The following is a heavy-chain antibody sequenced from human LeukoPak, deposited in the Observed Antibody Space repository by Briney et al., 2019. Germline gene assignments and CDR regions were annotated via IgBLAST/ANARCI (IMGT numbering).Heavy chain of an antibody. D-gene: IGHD1-1*01. CDR1: GASVSSGSYY. J-gene: IGHJ4*02. CDR3: ARDPGVTTGTYYFDS. V-gene: IGHV4-61*01. CDR2: IFYSGST. Sequence: PSETLSLTCTVSGASVSSGSYYWTWIRQPPGKGLECIGYIFYSGSTNYNPSLESRVTISFDTSKNQFSLKLTSVTAADTAVYYCARDPGVTTGTYYFDSWGQGSLVTVSS.